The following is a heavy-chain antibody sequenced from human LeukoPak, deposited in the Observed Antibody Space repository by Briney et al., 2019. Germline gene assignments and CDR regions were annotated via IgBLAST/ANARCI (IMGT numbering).Heavy chain of an antibody. D-gene: IGHD5-24*01. CDR1: GGSISSSSYY. V-gene: IGHV4-39*07. Sequence: SETLSLTCTVSGGSISSSSYYWSWIRQPPGKGLEWIGSIYYSGSTYYNPSLKSRVTISVDTSKNQFSLKLSSVTAADTAVYYCGRGSREVAYWGQGTLVTVSS. CDR3: GRGSREVAY. J-gene: IGHJ4*02. CDR2: IYYSGST.